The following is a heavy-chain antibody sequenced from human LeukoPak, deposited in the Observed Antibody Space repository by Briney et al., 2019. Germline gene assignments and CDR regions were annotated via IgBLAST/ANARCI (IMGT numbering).Heavy chain of an antibody. CDR3: ARDVGYYDSSGYYLGWFDP. V-gene: IGHV7-4-1*02. CDR1: GYTFTSYS. CDR2: IDSKTGNP. D-gene: IGHD3-22*01. Sequence: ASVKVSCKASGYTFTSYSINWVRQAPGQGLEWMGWIDSKTGNPTYAQGFTGRFVFSLDTSVTTAYLQISSLKAEDTAVYYCARDVGYYDSSGYYLGWFDPWGQGTLVTVSS. J-gene: IGHJ5*02.